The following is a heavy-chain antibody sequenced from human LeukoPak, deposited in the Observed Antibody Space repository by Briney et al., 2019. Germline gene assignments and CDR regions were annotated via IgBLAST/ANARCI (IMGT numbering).Heavy chain of an antibody. CDR1: GFTFSSYG. CDR3: ARSTLSEYDIYHFDY. Sequence: PGGSLRLSCAASGFTFSSYGMHWVRQAPGKGLEWVAVIWYDGNNKYYADSVKGRFTISRDNSKNTLYLQMNSLRAEDTAVYYCARSTLSEYDIYHFDYWGQGTLVTVSS. CDR2: IWYDGNNK. V-gene: IGHV3-33*01. J-gene: IGHJ4*02. D-gene: IGHD3-9*01.